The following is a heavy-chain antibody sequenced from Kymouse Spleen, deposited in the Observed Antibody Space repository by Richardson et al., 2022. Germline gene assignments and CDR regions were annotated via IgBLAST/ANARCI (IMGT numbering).Heavy chain of an antibody. J-gene: IGHJ6*02. CDR3: ASQLGMGYYYYYYGMDV. Sequence: QVQLVESGGGVVQPGRSLRLSCAASGFTFSSYGMHWVRQAPGKGLEWVAVIWYDGSNKYYADSVKGRFTISRDNSKNTLYLQMNSLRAEDTAVYYCASQLGMGYYYYYYGMDVWGQGTTVTVSS. CDR2: IWYDGSNK. CDR1: GFTFSSYG. D-gene: IGHD7-27*02. V-gene: IGHV3-33*01.